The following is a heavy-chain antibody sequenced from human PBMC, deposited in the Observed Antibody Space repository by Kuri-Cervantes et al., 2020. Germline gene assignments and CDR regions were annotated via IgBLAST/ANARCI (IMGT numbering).Heavy chain of an antibody. CDR1: GFTFSSYW. V-gene: IGHV3-7*01. Sequence: GESLKISCAASGFTFSSYWMNWVRQAPGKGLEWVANIKQDGSEKRYVDSVKGRFTISRDNAQNSLFLQVNSLGADDTAVYYCTTYYSSSGPNDYWGQGTLVTVSS. D-gene: IGHD6-6*01. CDR3: TTYYSSSGPNDY. J-gene: IGHJ4*02. CDR2: IKQDGSEK.